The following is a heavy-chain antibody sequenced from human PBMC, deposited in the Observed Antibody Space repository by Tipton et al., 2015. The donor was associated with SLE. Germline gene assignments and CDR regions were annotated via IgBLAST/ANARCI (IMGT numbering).Heavy chain of an antibody. Sequence: TLSLTCAVYGGSFSGYYWSWIRQPPGKGLEWIGEINHSGSTNYNPSLKSRVTISVDTSKNQFSLKLSSVTAADTAVYYCARVDSSSSAEYFQHWGQGTLVTVSS. D-gene: IGHD6-6*01. CDR1: GGSFSGYY. CDR2: INHSGST. J-gene: IGHJ1*01. V-gene: IGHV4-34*01. CDR3: ARVDSSSSAEYFQH.